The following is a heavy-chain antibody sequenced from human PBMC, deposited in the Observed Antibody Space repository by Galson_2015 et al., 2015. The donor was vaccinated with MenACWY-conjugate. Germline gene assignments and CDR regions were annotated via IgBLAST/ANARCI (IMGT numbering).Heavy chain of an antibody. J-gene: IGHJ6*03. CDR3: ARVFDTWYMDV. D-gene: IGHD3-3*01. V-gene: IGHV3-33*08. CDR2: IWDDGSYK. Sequence: SLRLSCAASGFTFGTYGIHWVHQAPAKGLEWVALIWDDGSYKYYADSVKGRFTISRDNSKNTLYLQMNSLRAEDTAVYYCARVFDTWYMDVWGKGTTVTVSS. CDR1: GFTFGTYG.